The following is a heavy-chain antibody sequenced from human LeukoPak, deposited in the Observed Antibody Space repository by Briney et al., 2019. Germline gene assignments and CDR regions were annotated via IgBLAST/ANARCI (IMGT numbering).Heavy chain of an antibody. J-gene: IGHJ6*02. CDR1: GGSISSYY. Sequence: SETLSLTCTVSGGSISSYYWSWIRQPPGKGLEWIGEINHSGSTNYNPSLKSRVTISVDTSKNQFSLKLSSVTAADTAVYYCXXAIPIAAAVPDYYYYGMDVWGQGTTVTVSS. CDR3: XXAIPIAAAVPDYYYYGMDV. CDR2: INHSGST. V-gene: IGHV4-34*01. D-gene: IGHD6-13*01.